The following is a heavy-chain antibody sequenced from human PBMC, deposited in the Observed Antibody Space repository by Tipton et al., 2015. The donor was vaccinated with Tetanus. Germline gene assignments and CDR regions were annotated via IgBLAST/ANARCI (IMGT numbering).Heavy chain of an antibody. CDR2: IYHTGAA. CDR3: ARDFGSNHNWFDP. J-gene: IGHJ5*02. CDR1: GDSLVRGGYY. V-gene: IGHV4-31*03. Sequence: TLSLTCTVSGDSLVRGGYYWTWIRHLPGKGLEWIGDIYHTGAAHYNPSLKSRVTLSVDMSKNQFFLKMISMTAADTAVYFCARDFGSNHNWFDPWGPGTLVTVSS. D-gene: IGHD6-13*01.